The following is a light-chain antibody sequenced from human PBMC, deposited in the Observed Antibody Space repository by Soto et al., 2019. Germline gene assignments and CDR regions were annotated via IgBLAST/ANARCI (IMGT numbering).Light chain of an antibody. Sequence: IQMTQSPSTLSASVGDRVTITCRASQSFSRWLAWYQQKPGKAPKLLIYDASTLESGVPSRFSASVSGTEFTLSISRLHPDDIATYYCQQYDTLWTFGQGTKVDIK. J-gene: IGKJ1*01. V-gene: IGKV1-5*01. CDR1: QSFSRW. CDR2: DAS. CDR3: QQYDTLWT.